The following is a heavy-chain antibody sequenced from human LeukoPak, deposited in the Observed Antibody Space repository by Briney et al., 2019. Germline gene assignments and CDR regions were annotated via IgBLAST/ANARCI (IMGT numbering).Heavy chain of an antibody. V-gene: IGHV4-61*02. CDR1: GGSISNGSYY. CDR3: ARGADSSGYYPEYFQH. Sequence: SETLSLTCTVSGGSISNGSYYRSWIRQPAGKGLEWIGRIYTSGSTNYNPSLKSRVTISVDTSKNQFSLKLSSVTAADTAVYYCARGADSSGYYPEYFQHWGQGTLVTVSS. J-gene: IGHJ1*01. D-gene: IGHD3-22*01. CDR2: IYTSGST.